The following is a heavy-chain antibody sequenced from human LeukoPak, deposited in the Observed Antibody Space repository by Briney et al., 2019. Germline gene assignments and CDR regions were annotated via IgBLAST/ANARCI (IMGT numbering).Heavy chain of an antibody. J-gene: IGHJ6*01. CDR2: IYHSGST. D-gene: IGHD2-2*03. Sequence: SETLCFTCAVSGGSISSRNWWSWVRQPPGKGLEWIGEIYHSGSTNYNPSLKSRVTISVDKSKNQFSLKLSSVTAADTAVYYCARVGGYCSSTSCTTRAYYGMDVWGPGITVTVSS. CDR1: GGSISSRNW. V-gene: IGHV4-4*02. CDR3: ARVGGYCSSTSCTTRAYYGMDV.